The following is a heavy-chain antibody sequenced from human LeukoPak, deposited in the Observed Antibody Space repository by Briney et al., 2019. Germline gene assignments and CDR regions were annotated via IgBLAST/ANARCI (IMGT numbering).Heavy chain of an antibody. CDR3: ALSAAYGDYLSVLDY. CDR1: GFSLSTSGVG. J-gene: IGHJ4*02. Sequence: SGPTLVKPTQTLTLTCTFSGFSLSTSGVGVGWIRQPPGKALEWLALIYWNDDKRYSPSLKSRLTITKDTSKKQVVLTMTNMDPVDTATYYCALSAAYGDYLSVLDYWGQGTLVTVSS. CDR2: IYWNDDK. D-gene: IGHD4-17*01. V-gene: IGHV2-5*01.